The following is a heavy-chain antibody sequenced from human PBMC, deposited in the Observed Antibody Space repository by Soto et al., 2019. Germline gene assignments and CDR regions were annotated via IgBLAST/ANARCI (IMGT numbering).Heavy chain of an antibody. CDR3: ARDGDFWSGYYYPQFDY. CDR2: IWYDGSNK. CDR1: GFTFSSYG. J-gene: IGHJ4*02. D-gene: IGHD3-3*01. Sequence: GGSLRLSCAASGFTFSSYGMHWVRQAPGKGLEWVAVIWYDGSNKYYADSVKGRFTISRDNSKNTLYLQMNSLRAEDTAVYYCARDGDFWSGYYYPQFDYWGQGTLVTVSS. V-gene: IGHV3-33*01.